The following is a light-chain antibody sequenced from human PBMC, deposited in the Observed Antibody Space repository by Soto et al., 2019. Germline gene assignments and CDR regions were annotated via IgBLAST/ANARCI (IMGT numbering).Light chain of an antibody. CDR2: EVT. CDR1: QSLLYSNGGTY. J-gene: IGKJ1*01. CDR3: MQGTHWPPT. V-gene: IGKV2-30*01. Sequence: DVVMTQSPLSLPVTLGQPASISCKSSQSLLYSNGGTYLSWFQQRPGQSPKRLIYEVTNRDSGVPDRFSGSGSGTDFTLKISRVEAEDVGVYYCMQGTHWPPTFGQGTKVEIK.